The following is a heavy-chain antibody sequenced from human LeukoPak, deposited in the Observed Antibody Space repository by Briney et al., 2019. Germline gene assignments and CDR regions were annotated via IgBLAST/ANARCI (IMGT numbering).Heavy chain of an antibody. CDR2: ISASGGST. CDR1: GFTFSTNA. D-gene: IGHD2-15*01. V-gene: IGHV3-23*01. J-gene: IGHJ4*02. CDR3: ARDQCSGGSCYDI. Sequence: GGSLRLSCEASGFTFSTNAMSWVRQAPGKGLEWVSAISASGGSTYYADSVKGRFTISRDNAKNSLYLQMNSLRAEDTAVYYCARDQCSGGSCYDIWGQGTLVTVSS.